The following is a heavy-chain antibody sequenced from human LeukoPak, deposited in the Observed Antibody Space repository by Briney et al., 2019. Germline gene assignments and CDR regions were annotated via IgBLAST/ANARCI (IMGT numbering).Heavy chain of an antibody. V-gene: IGHV1-8*03. CDR3: ARVGYSSGWSNYYYYMDV. D-gene: IGHD6-19*01. CDR1: GYTFTSYD. CDR2: MNPNSGNT. J-gene: IGHJ6*03. Sequence: RASVKVSCKASGYTFTSYDINWVRQATGQGLEWMGWMNPNSGNTGYAQKFQGRVTITRNTSISTAYMELSSLRSEDTAVYYCARVGYSSGWSNYYYYMDVWGKGTTVTVSS.